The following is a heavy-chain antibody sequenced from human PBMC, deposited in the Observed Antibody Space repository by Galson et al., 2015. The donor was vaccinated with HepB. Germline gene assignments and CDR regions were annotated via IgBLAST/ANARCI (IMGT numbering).Heavy chain of an antibody. CDR3: ARDSGYSNSTNNYDNLDY. J-gene: IGHJ4*02. CDR2: IVGDGSTK. CDR1: GFTFNRYW. D-gene: IGHD2-2*01. V-gene: IGHV3-7*03. Sequence: SLRLSCAASGFTFNRYWMTWVRQAPGEGLEWVGNIVGDGSTKNYVDSVKGRFTMSRDNTKNSVYLQMDSLRVGDTAVYYCARDSGYSNSTNNYDNLDYWGQGTLVTVSS.